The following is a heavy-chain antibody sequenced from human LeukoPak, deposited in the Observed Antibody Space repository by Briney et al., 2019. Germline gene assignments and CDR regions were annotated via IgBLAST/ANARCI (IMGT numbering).Heavy chain of an antibody. J-gene: IGHJ4*02. CDR1: GGTFSSYA. V-gene: IGHV1-69*04. Sequence: GASVKVSCKASGGTFSSYAISWVRQAPGQGLEWMGRIIPILGIANYAQKFQGRVTITADKSTSTAYMELSSLRSEDTAVYYCARDYAGMYQPPADYWGQGTLVTVSS. CDR3: ARDYAGMYQPPADY. CDR2: IIPILGIA. D-gene: IGHD2-2*01.